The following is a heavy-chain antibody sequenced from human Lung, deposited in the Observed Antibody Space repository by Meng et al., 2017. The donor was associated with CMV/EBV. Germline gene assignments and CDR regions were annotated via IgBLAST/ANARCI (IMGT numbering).Heavy chain of an antibody. Sequence: GGSLRLXCAASGFTFSSYAMHWVRQAPGKGLEWVALISGDGSDTYYADSVNGRFTISRDNSKNTLYLQLNSLTTEDTAMYPCARERRYCSVTNYDYGFDIWGQGXTVTVSS. D-gene: IGHD2-2*01. V-gene: IGHV3-30*04. CDR1: GFTFSSYA. CDR2: ISGDGSDT. J-gene: IGHJ3*02. CDR3: ARERRYCSVTNYDYGFDI.